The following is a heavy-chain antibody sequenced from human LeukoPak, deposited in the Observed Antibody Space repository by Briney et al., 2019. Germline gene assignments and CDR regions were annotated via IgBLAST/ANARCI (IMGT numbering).Heavy chain of an antibody. CDR2: IYYSGST. J-gene: IGHJ5*02. CDR1: GVSISSGGYY. V-gene: IGHV4-31*03. CDR3: ARDEWAGNWFDP. D-gene: IGHD1-26*01. Sequence: PSETLSLTCTVSGVSISSGGYYWSWIRQHPGKGLEWIGYIYYSGSTYYNPSLKSRVTISVDTSKNQFSLKLSSVTAADTAVYYCARDEWAGNWFDPWGQGTLVTVSS.